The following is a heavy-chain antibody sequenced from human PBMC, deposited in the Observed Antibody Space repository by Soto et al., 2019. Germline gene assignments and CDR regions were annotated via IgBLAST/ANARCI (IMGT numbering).Heavy chain of an antibody. CDR2: IIPIFGTA. J-gene: IGHJ6*02. Sequence: SGKVTCKASGGTFGSYAISWVRQAPGQGLEWMGVIIPIFGTANYAQKFQGRVTITADKSTSTAYMELSSLRSEDTAVYYCARTLYGNYYYYGMDVWGQGTTVTVSS. V-gene: IGHV1-69*06. CDR1: GGTFGSYA. D-gene: IGHD3-16*01. CDR3: ARTLYGNYYYYGMDV.